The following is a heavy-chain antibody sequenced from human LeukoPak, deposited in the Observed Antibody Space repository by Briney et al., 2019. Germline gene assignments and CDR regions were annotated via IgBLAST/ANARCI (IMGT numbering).Heavy chain of an antibody. V-gene: IGHV3-30-3*01. J-gene: IGHJ2*01. CDR3: AKGGIAVAGTSWYFDL. CDR1: GFTFSSYA. D-gene: IGHD6-19*01. Sequence: PGGSLRLSCAASGFTFSSYAMHWVRQAPGKGLEWVAVISYDGSNKYYADSVKGRFTISRDNSKNTLYLQMNSLRAEDTAVYYCAKGGIAVAGTSWYFDLWGRGTLVTVSS. CDR2: ISYDGSNK.